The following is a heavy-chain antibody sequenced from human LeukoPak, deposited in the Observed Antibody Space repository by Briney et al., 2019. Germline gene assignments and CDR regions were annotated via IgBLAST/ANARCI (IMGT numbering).Heavy chain of an antibody. V-gene: IGHV3-7*01. CDR2: ISPDGSDK. CDR3: ARGIVVVVGASDHFDY. Sequence: PGGSLRLSCVASGFTFSTYWMNWVRQAPRKGLERVGTISPDGSDKYYVDSVKGQFTISRDNAKTSLYLQINSLRADDTALYFCARGIVVVVGASDHFDYWGQGTLITVSS. J-gene: IGHJ4*02. CDR1: GFTFSTYW. D-gene: IGHD2-15*01.